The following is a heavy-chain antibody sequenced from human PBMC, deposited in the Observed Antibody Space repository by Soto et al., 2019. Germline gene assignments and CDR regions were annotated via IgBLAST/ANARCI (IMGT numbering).Heavy chain of an antibody. CDR3: ARDREVVVDERYYYYYGMDV. D-gene: IGHD2-15*01. Sequence: ASVKVSCKASGYTFTGYYMHWVRQAPGQGLEWMGWINPNSGGTNYAQKFQGWVTMTRDTSISTAYMELSRLRSDDTAVYYCARDREVVVDERYYYYYGMDVWGQGTTVTVS. CDR1: GYTFTGYY. CDR2: INPNSGGT. V-gene: IGHV1-2*04. J-gene: IGHJ6*02.